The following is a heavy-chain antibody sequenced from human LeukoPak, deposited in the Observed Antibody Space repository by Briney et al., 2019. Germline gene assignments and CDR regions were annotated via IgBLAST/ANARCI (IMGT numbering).Heavy chain of an antibody. CDR1: GGSISSSSYY. D-gene: IGHD6-13*01. V-gene: IGHV4-39*07. Sequence: PSETLSLTCTVSGGSISSSSYYWGWIRQPPGKGLEWIGSIYYSGSTYYNPSLKSRVTISVDTSKNQFSLKLSSVTAADTAVYYCARDRGSSSWYYRSPFDYWGQGTLVTASS. CDR3: ARDRGSSSWYYRSPFDY. CDR2: IYYSGST. J-gene: IGHJ4*02.